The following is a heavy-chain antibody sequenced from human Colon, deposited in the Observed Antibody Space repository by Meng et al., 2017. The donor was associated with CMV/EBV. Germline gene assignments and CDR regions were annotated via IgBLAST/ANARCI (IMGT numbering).Heavy chain of an antibody. J-gene: IGHJ6*02. CDR2: IIPILGIA. CDR3: ARGGHYDFWSGYYLNYYYYYGMDV. CDR1: GGTFSSYT. Sequence: SVKVSCKASGGTFSSYTISWVRQAPGQGLEWMGRIIPILGIANYAQKFQGRVTITRNTSISTAYMELSSLRSEDTAVYYCARGGHYDFWSGYYLNYYYYYGMDVWGQGTLVTVSS. D-gene: IGHD3-3*01. V-gene: IGHV1-69*02.